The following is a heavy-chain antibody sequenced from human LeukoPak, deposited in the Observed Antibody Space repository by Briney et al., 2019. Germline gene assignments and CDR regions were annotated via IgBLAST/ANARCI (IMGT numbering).Heavy chain of an antibody. V-gene: IGHV1-18*01. CDR3: ARDYNYVWGSYRSGPFDY. J-gene: IGHJ4*02. Sequence: GASVKVSCKAPGYTSTSYGISWVRQAPGQGLEWMGWISAYNGNTNYAQKLQGRVTMTTDTSTSTAYMELRSLRSDDTAVYYCARDYNYVWGSYRSGPFDYWGRGTLVTVSS. CDR2: ISAYNGNT. CDR1: GYTSTSYG. D-gene: IGHD3-16*02.